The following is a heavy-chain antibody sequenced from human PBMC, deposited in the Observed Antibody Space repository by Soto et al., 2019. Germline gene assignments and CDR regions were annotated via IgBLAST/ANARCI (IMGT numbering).Heavy chain of an antibody. V-gene: IGHV3-33*08. J-gene: IGHJ4*02. CDR2: ISYDGSNK. CDR3: ARSGTLTGYPFDS. D-gene: IGHD6-13*01. CDR1: GFTFSSYG. Sequence: GGSLRLSCAASGFTFSSYGMHWVRQAPGKGLEWVAVISYDGSNKYYADSVKGRFTISRDNSKNTLYLQMNSLRAEDTALYYCARSGTLTGYPFDSWGQGIRVTVSS.